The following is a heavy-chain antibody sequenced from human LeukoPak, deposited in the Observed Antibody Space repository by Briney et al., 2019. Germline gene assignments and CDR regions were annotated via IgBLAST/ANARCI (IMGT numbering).Heavy chain of an antibody. Sequence: ASVTVSCTASGYTFTSSYINWVRQAPGPRFDRMGWISAYKSRTNYAQKFQGRVTMTTDSSTSTAYMDLTSLRSDDTAVYYCERGGTYYPCIDYWGQGTLVTVSS. D-gene: IGHD1-26*01. CDR2: ISAYKSRT. CDR1: GYTFTSSY. V-gene: IGHV1-18*01. CDR3: ERGGTYYPCIDY. J-gene: IGHJ4*02.